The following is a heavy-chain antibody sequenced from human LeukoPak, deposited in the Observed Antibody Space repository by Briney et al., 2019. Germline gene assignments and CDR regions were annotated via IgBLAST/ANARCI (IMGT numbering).Heavy chain of an antibody. D-gene: IGHD4-17*01. CDR3: AKWGFYGESGERYFQH. J-gene: IGHJ1*01. CDR1: GFTFSSYA. CDR2: ISGSGGST. V-gene: IGHV3-23*01. Sequence: HAGGSLRLSCAASGFTFSSYAMSWVRQAPGKGLEWVSAISGSGGSTYYADSVKGRFTISRDNSKNTLYLQMNSLRAEDTAVYYCAKWGFYGESGERYFQHWGQGTLVTVSS.